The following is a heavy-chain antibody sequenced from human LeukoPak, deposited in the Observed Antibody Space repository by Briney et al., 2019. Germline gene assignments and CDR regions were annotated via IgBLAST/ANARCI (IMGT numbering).Heavy chain of an antibody. Sequence: ASVKVSCKASGYTFTSYAIHWVRQAPGQRLEWMGWISAGNGNTKYSQNFQGRVTFISNTSATTAFMELSSLRSEDAAVYYCAIGDSLGELSSSFEYWGQGTLVTVSS. V-gene: IGHV1-3*01. CDR1: GYTFTSYA. CDR2: ISAGNGNT. D-gene: IGHD3-16*02. CDR3: AIGDSLGELSSSFEY. J-gene: IGHJ4*02.